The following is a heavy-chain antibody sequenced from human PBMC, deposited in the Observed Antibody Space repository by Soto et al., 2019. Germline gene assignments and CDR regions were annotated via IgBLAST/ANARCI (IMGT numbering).Heavy chain of an antibody. Sequence: SVKVSCKASGGAFSSYAISWVRQASGQGLEWMGGILPSFGTPNYAQKFQGRVTITADESTSTVYMEVSSLRSDDTAVYYCARVRAAGYYYYGMDVWGLGTTVTVSS. CDR2: ILPSFGTP. D-gene: IGHD6-25*01. CDR1: GGAFSSYA. CDR3: ARVRAAGYYYYGMDV. J-gene: IGHJ6*02. V-gene: IGHV1-69*13.